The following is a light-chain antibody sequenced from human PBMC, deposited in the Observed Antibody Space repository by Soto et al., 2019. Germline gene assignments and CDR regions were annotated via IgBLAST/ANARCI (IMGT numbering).Light chain of an antibody. V-gene: IGKV3-15*01. CDR1: QSVSSN. CDR2: GAS. J-gene: IGKJ1*01. Sequence: VITQSASTLSVSPGERATLSCRASQSVSSNLAWYQQKPGQAPRLLIYGASTRATGIPVRFSGSGSGTEFTLTISSLQSEDFAVYYCQQYNNWPETFGQGTKVDIK. CDR3: QQYNNWPET.